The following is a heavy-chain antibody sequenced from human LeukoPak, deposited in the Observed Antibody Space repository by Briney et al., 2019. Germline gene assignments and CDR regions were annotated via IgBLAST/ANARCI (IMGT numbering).Heavy chain of an antibody. CDR2: IHSSGIT. V-gene: IGHV4-4*07. D-gene: IGHD2-8*01. CDR3: ARDRCEGYCTSFDS. J-gene: IGHJ5*01. CDR1: GGSVNNYY. Sequence: PSETLSLTCTVSGGSVNNYYWSWIRQPAGKGLEWIGRIHSSGITNYNPSLKSRVSISVDKSKNQFSLKLISVTAADTAVYYCARDRCEGYCTSFDSWGQGTLVTVS.